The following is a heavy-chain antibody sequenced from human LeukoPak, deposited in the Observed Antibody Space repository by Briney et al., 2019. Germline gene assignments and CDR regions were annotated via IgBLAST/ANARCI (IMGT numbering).Heavy chain of an antibody. V-gene: IGHV3-21*01. CDR2: ISSSSSYI. J-gene: IGHJ4*02. CDR1: GFTFSSYS. CDR3: ARLYYDSSGYPSPFDY. D-gene: IGHD3-22*01. Sequence: GGSLRLSCAASGFTFSSYSMNWVRQAPGKGLEWVSSISSSSSYIYYADSVKGRFTISRDNAKNSLYLQMNSLRAEDTAVCYCARLYYDSSGYPSPFDYWGQGTLVTVSS.